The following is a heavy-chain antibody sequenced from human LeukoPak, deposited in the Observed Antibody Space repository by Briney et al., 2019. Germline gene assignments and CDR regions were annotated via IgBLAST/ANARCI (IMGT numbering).Heavy chain of an antibody. D-gene: IGHD4-17*01. Sequence: GGSLRLSCAASGFTFSSYDVSWVRQAPGKGLEWVSAISGSGGSTYYADSVKGRFTISRDNSKNTLYLQMNSLRAEDTAVYYCAKGEGGYGDCFDYWGQGTLVTVSS. CDR3: AKGEGGYGDCFDY. J-gene: IGHJ4*02. V-gene: IGHV3-23*01. CDR1: GFTFSSYD. CDR2: ISGSGGST.